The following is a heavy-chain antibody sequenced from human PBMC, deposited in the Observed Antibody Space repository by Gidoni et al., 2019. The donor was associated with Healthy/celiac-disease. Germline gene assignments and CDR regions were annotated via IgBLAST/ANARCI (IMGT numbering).Heavy chain of an antibody. CDR3: ARGFDRYYYYYGMDV. V-gene: IGHV4-34*01. J-gene: IGHJ6*02. Sequence: QVQLQPWGAGLLKPSEPLSLTCAVYGGSSSGYYWSWIRQPPGKGLEWIGEINRSGSTNYNPSLKSRVTISVDTSKNQFSLKLSSVTAADTAVYYCARGFDRYYYYYGMDVWGQGTTVTVSS. CDR1: GGSSSGYY. CDR2: INRSGST.